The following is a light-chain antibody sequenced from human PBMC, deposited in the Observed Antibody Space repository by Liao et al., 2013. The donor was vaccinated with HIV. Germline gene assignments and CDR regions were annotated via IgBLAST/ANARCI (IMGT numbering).Light chain of an antibody. V-gene: IGLV3-1*01. CDR1: KLGDKY. CDR2: RDT. CDR3: QTWDTGTGV. Sequence: SYELTQPPSVSVSPGQTASVTCFGDKLGDKYVSWIQQRPGQSPVLVIYRDTKRPSGIPERFSGSNSGTTATLAISGAQALDEADYYCQTWDTGTGVFGTGTKVTV. J-gene: IGLJ1*01.